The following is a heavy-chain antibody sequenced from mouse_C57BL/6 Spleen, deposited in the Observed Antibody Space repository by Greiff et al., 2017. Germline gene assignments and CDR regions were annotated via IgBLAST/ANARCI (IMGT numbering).Heavy chain of an antibody. CDR2: IDPSDSNT. CDR1: GYTFTSYW. CDR3: ARKNGSSYYYAMDY. Sequence: QVQLQQPGAELVKPGASVKLSCKASGYTFTSYWMQWVKQRPGQGLEWIGDIDPSDSNTNYNQKFKGKATLTVDKSSSTAYMQLRSLTSEESAVYDCARKNGSSYYYAMDYWGQGTSVTVSS. J-gene: IGHJ4*01. D-gene: IGHD1-1*01. V-gene: IGHV1-50*01.